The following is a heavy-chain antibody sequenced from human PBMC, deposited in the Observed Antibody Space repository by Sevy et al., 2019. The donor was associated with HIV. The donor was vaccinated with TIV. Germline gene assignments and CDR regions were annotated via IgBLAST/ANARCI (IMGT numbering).Heavy chain of an antibody. CDR2: IFSGGRT. CDR3: ARDRVVHNDYIFVAYYYGMDV. Sequence: GGSLRLSCAVSGFAVSDNCMSWVRQSPGKGLEWVSVIFSGGRTSYADSVKGRFTVSRDGSKNTLYLQMDNLRAEDTATYYCARDRVVHNDYIFVAYYYGMDVWGQATTVTVSS. CDR1: GFAVSDNC. D-gene: IGHD4-4*01. V-gene: IGHV3-53*01. J-gene: IGHJ6*02.